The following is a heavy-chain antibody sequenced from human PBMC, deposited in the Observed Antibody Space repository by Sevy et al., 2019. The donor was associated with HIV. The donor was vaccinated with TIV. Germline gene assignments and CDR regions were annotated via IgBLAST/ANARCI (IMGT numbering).Heavy chain of an antibody. CDR2: INPNSGGT. V-gene: IGHV1-2*02. Sequence: ASVKVSCKASGYTFTGYYMHWVRQAPGQGLEWMGWINPNSGGTNYAQKFQGRVTMTRDTSISTAYMELSRLRSDDTAVYYCARDTIFGVVIINSRYSSAFDIWGQGTMVTVSS. CDR1: GYTFTGYY. J-gene: IGHJ3*02. CDR3: ARDTIFGVVIINSRYSSAFDI. D-gene: IGHD3-3*01.